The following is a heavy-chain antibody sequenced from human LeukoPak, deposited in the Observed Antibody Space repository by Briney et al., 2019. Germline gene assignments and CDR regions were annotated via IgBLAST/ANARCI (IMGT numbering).Heavy chain of an antibody. CDR1: GYTFTSYG. D-gene: IGHD5-12*01. Sequence: GASVKVSCKASGYTFTSYGISWVRQAPGQGLEWMGWISAYNGNTNYAQKLQGRVTMTTDTSTSTAYMELRSLRSDDTAVYYCARDFTIYSGYEQFDYWGQGTLVTVSS. J-gene: IGHJ4*02. CDR2: ISAYNGNT. CDR3: ARDFTIYSGYEQFDY. V-gene: IGHV1-18*04.